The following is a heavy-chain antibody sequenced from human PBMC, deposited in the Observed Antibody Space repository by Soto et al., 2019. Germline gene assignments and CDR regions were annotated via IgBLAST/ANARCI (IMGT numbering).Heavy chain of an antibody. CDR3: ARESADLTSNFDY. Sequence: PGGSLRLSCAASGFTFTRYSMNWVRQAPGKGLEWVSSISSTTNYIYYADSMKGRFTVSGDNAKNSVYLEMNSLSAEDTAVYYCARESADLTSNFDYWGQGTLVTVSS. CDR1: GFTFTRYS. CDR2: ISSTTNYI. J-gene: IGHJ4*02. V-gene: IGHV3-21*01.